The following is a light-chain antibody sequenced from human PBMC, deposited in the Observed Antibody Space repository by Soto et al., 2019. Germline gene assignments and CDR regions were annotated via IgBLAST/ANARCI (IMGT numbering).Light chain of an antibody. J-gene: IGKJ3*01. V-gene: IGKV4-1*01. CDR2: WAS. CDR3: QQYDSTPPT. Sequence: DIVMTQSPDSLAVSLGERATINCKSSQSVLYSSNNKNYLAWYQQKPGQPPKLLIYWASTREYGVPDRFSGSGYGPDFTLNISSLQAEDVAVYYCQQYDSTPPTFGTGTKVDIK. CDR1: QSVLYSSNNKNY.